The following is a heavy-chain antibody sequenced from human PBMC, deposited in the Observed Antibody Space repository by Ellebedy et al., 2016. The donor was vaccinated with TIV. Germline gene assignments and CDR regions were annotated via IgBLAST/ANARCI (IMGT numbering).Heavy chain of an antibody. D-gene: IGHD3-10*01. V-gene: IGHV3-7*01. CDR1: GFTFSNYW. Sequence: GGSLRLSCAASGFTFSNYWMTRVRQAPGRGLEWVANMKQDGSEEYYVDSVKGRFTISRDNAKNSLYLQLKSLRAEDKAVYYCARGGDLDYWGQGTPVTVSS. CDR3: ARGGDLDY. J-gene: IGHJ4*02. CDR2: MKQDGSEE.